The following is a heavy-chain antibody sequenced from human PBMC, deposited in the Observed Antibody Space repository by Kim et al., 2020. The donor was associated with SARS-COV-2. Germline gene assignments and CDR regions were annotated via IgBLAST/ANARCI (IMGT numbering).Heavy chain of an antibody. CDR3: ARVPWSSGYYYSLHYYYGMEA. J-gene: IGHJ6*02. CDR1: GGSFSGYY. CDR2: INHSGST. Sequence: SETLSLTCAVYGGSFSGYYWSWIRQPPGKGLEWIGEINHSGSTNYNPSLKSRVTISVDTSKNQFSLKLSSVTAADTAVYYCARVPWSSGYYYSLHYYYGMEAGGQGTTVPVPS. V-gene: IGHV4-34*01. D-gene: IGHD3-22*01.